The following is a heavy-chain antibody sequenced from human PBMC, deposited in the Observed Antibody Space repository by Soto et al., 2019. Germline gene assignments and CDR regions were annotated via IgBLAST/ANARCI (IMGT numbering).Heavy chain of an antibody. CDR2: IYSGGST. V-gene: IGHV3-53*04. D-gene: IGHD6-6*01. CDR1: GFTVSSHY. CDR3: ARDQGSSSGYYYYMDV. Sequence: GGSLRLSCAASGFTVSSHYMSWVRQAPGKGLDWVSVIYSGGSTYYADSVKGRFTISRHNSKNTLYLQMNSLRAEDTAVYYCARDQGSSSGYYYYMDVWGKGTTVTVSS. J-gene: IGHJ6*03.